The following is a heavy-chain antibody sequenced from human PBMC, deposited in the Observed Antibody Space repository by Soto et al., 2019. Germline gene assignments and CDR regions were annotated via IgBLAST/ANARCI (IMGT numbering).Heavy chain of an antibody. Sequence: QITLKESGPTLVKPTETLTLTCTFSGFSLSTSGVGVGWLRQSPGKALEWLALIFWDDDKRYNPSLRNRLTITKDASKNEVVLTVTNMDTVDTAKYFCAHRLPLTTGAVDYWGQGALVTVSS. CDR3: AHRLPLTTGAVDY. D-gene: IGHD4-17*01. J-gene: IGHJ4*02. V-gene: IGHV2-5*02. CDR2: IFWDDDK. CDR1: GFSLSTSGVG.